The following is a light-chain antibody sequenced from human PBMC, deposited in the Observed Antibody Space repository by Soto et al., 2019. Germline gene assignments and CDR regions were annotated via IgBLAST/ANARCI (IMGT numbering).Light chain of an antibody. Sequence: QSALTQPPSASGSPGQSVAISCTGTSSDVGAYNWVSWYLQHPGKAPQLLIYDVTTRPSGVSNRFSGSKSGNTASLTISGLQAEDEAHYYCSLYAGGDDVIFGGGTKVTVL. V-gene: IGLV2-8*01. J-gene: IGLJ2*01. CDR3: SLYAGGDDVI. CDR1: SSDVGAYNW. CDR2: DVT.